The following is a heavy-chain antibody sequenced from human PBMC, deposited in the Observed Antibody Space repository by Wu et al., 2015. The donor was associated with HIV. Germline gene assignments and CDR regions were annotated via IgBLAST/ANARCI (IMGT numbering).Heavy chain of an antibody. CDR1: GYTFTGYY. J-gene: IGHJ5*02. Sequence: QLHLVQSGAEMKKPGASVKVSCKASGYTFTGYYMHWVRQAPGQGLEWMGWINPNSGGTNYAQKFQGRVTMTRDTSISTAYMELSRLRSDDTAVYYCARDERYCSSTSCYSHWFDPWGQGTLVTVSS. CDR3: ARDERYCSSTSCYSHWFDP. V-gene: IGHV1-2*02. CDR2: INPNSGGT. D-gene: IGHD2-2*01.